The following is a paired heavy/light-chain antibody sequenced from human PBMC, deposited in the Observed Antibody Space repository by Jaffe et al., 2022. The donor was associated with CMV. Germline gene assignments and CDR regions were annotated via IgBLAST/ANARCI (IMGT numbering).Heavy chain of an antibody. V-gene: IGHV1-69*09. Sequence: QVQLVQSGTEVKKPASSVKVSCKISGGTFTRNAFSWVRQAPGQGLEWMGRVIPMLGIANYAQKFQGRVTITADRSTSTAYMELSSLRSDDTAVYYCATQGGGYCSSSDCYEESYFDSWGQGTLVTVSS. J-gene: IGHJ4*02. CDR1: GGTFTRNA. CDR3: ATQGGGYCSSSDCYEESYFDS. D-gene: IGHD2-2*01. CDR2: VIPMLGIA.
Light chain of an antibody. V-gene: IGLV3-21*04. CDR2: YDS. Sequence: SYVLTQPPSVSVAPGKTASITCGGNSIGSKSVHWYQQKPDQAPILVIYYDSERPSGIPERFSGSNSGNTATLTISRVEAGDEADYYCQVWDSSREHYVIFGGGTKLSVL. CDR3: QVWDSSREHYVI. J-gene: IGLJ2*01. CDR1: SIGSKS.